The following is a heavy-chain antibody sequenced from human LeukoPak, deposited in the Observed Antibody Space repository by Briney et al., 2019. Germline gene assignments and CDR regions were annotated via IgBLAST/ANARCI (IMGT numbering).Heavy chain of an antibody. J-gene: IGHJ4*02. CDR2: ISYDGSNK. D-gene: IGHD4-17*01. CDR1: GFTFSSYG. V-gene: IGHV3-30*18. CDR3: AKDLAVTYSEGY. Sequence: PGGSLRLSCAASGFTFSSYGMHWVRQAPGKGLEWVAVISYDGSNKYYADAVKGRFTISRDNSKNTLYLQMNSLRAEDTAVYYCAKDLAVTYSEGYWGQGTLVTVSS.